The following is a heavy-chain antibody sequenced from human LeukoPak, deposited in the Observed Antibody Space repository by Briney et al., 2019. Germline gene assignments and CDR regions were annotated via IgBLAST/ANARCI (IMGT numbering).Heavy chain of an antibody. J-gene: IGHJ3*02. V-gene: IGHV3-9*01. D-gene: IGHD6-25*01. CDR2: ISWNSGSI. Sequence: GRSLRLSCAASGFTFDDYAMHWVRQAPGKGLEWVSGISWNSGSIGYADSVKGRFTISRANAETSLYLQMNSLRAEDTAVYYCARDSRSCRSSDCRGDAFDIWGQGTMVTVSS. CDR3: ARDSRSCRSSDCRGDAFDI. CDR1: GFTFDDYA.